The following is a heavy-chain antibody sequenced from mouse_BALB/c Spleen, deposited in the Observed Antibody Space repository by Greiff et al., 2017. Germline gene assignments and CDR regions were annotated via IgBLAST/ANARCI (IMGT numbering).Heavy chain of an antibody. CDR3: ARSPAMDY. Sequence: EVMLVESGGDLVKPGGSLKLSCAASGFTFSSYGMSWVRQTPDKRLEWVATISSGGSYTYYPDSVKGRFTISRDNAKNTLYLQMSSLKSEDTAMYYCARSPAMDYWGQGTSVTVSS. CDR1: GFTFSSYG. J-gene: IGHJ4*01. V-gene: IGHV5-6*01. CDR2: ISSGGSYT.